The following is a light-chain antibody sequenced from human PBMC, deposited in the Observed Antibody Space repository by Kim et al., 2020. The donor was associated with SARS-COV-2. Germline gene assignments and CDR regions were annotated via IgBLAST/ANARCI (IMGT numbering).Light chain of an antibody. CDR2: GAS. V-gene: IGKV1-33*01. CDR3: QQYDTPPLT. Sequence: ASVGAIVTLTCQTSQDIERYLNWFQKKPGKAPKLLIYGASNLEFGVQSRLSGSGSGTHFSFTITSLHPEDVATYYCQQYDTPPLTYGPGPKVDIK. CDR1: QDIERY. J-gene: IGKJ3*01.